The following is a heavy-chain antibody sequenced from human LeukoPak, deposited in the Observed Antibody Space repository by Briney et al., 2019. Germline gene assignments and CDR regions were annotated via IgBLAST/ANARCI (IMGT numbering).Heavy chain of an antibody. Sequence: PSETLSLTCTVSGGSISSSSYYWGWIRQPPGKGLEWIGSIYYSGSTYYNPSLKSRVTISVDTSKNQFSLKLSSVTAADTAVYYCARAYYYDSSGGNWFDPWGQGTLVTVSS. D-gene: IGHD3-22*01. CDR2: IYYSGST. J-gene: IGHJ5*02. V-gene: IGHV4-39*07. CDR1: GGSISSSSYY. CDR3: ARAYYYDSSGGNWFDP.